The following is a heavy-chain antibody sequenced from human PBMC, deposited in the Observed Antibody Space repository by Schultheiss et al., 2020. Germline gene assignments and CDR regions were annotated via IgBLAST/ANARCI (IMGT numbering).Heavy chain of an antibody. J-gene: IGHJ3*02. CDR2: ISDDESNK. D-gene: IGHD2-8*01. CDR3: ARERLTYCTNGVCRPFNI. CDR1: GFTLSSYA. V-gene: IGHV3-30*07. Sequence: GGSLRLSCAASGFTLSSYAMNWVRQGPGKGLEWVAVISDDESNKYYADSVKGRFTISRDNSKNTLYLQMSSLRAEDTAIYYCARERLTYCTNGVCRPFNIWGQGTMVTVSS.